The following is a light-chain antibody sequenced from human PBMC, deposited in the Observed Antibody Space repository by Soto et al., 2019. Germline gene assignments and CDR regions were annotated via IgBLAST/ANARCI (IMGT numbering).Light chain of an antibody. CDR1: QSIHTS. J-gene: IGKJ5*01. CDR2: DST. V-gene: IGKV3-11*01. CDR3: QQRNVWPPIT. Sequence: VLTQSPATLSLSPGERSTLSCRASQSIHTSLAWYQQKPGQPPRLVVYDSTLRANGVPDRFGGSRSGTEFTLTINNLEPEDFAVYYCQQRNVWPPITFGQGTHWRL.